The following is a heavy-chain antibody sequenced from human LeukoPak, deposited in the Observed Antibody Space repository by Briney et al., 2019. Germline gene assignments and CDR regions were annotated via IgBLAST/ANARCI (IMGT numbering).Heavy chain of an antibody. J-gene: IGHJ4*02. Sequence: ASVKVSCKASGYTFTSYYMHWVRQAPGQGLEWMGIINPSGGSTSYAQKFQGRVTMTRDTSTSTVYMELSSLRSEDTAVYYCAINYYDSSGYYSGLDYWGQGTLVTVSS. CDR2: INPSGGST. D-gene: IGHD3-22*01. CDR1: GYTFTSYY. V-gene: IGHV1-46*01. CDR3: AINYYDSSGYYSGLDY.